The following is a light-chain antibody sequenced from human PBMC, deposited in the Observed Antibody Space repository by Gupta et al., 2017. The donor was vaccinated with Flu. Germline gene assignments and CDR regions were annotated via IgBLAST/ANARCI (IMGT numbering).Light chain of an antibody. CDR2: LAS. Sequence: GTPGEPAAIACRSSQSLMYSNGNTYVEWYVQKPGQPTQLLSDLASNRASGVPDRCSGRGSGTECTLNSSRVEAEDVGDYYCRQALQTPHTFGGGTKVEIK. J-gene: IGKJ4*01. V-gene: IGKV2-28*01. CDR3: RQALQTPHT. CDR1: QSLMYSNGNTY.